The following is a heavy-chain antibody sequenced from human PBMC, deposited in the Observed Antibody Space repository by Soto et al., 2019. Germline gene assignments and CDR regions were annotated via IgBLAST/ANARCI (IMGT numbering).Heavy chain of an antibody. CDR1: GYTFTSYG. D-gene: IGHD3-9*01. J-gene: IGHJ6*02. CDR2: ISAYNGNT. Sequence: ASVKVSCKASGYTFTSYGISWVRQAPGQGLEWMGWISAYNGNTDYAQKLQGRVTMTTDTSTSTAYMELRSLRSDDTAVYYCARDSYGILTGYLYYYYGMDVWGQGTTVTVSS. CDR3: ARDSYGILTGYLYYYYGMDV. V-gene: IGHV1-18*04.